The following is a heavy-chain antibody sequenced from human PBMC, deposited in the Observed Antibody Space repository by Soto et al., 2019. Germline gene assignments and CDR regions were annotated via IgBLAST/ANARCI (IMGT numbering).Heavy chain of an antibody. J-gene: IGHJ2*01. V-gene: IGHV3-23*01. CDR2: ISGGGGST. CDR1: GFTFISYA. D-gene: IGHD3-9*01. CDR3: AKGGNRYYDIVTGYPHWYFDP. Sequence: EVHLLESGGGLVQPGGSLRLPCAASGFTFISYAMSWVRQAPGKGLEWAAAISGGGGSTYYADSVKGRFTISRDNSKNTLDLPMNSMRAEDTAVYYCAKGGNRYYDIVTGYPHWYFDPWGRGTLVTVSS.